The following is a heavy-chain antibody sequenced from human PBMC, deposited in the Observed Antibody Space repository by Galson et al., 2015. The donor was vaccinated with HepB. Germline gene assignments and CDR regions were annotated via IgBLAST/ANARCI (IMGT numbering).Heavy chain of an antibody. CDR1: GFNFSGYA. Sequence: SLRLSCAASGFNFSGYAMNWVRQAPGKGLDWVASINEGGGITTYADSVKGRFTISRDNSKNTLFLQMNSLRDDDTAVYYFVKQFVDCRGQGTLVTVSS. CDR2: INEGGGIT. D-gene: IGHD3-10*01. CDR3: VKQFVDC. V-gene: IGHV3-23*01. J-gene: IGHJ4*02.